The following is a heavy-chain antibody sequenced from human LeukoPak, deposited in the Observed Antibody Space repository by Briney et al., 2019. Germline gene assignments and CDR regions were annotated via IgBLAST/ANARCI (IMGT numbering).Heavy chain of an antibody. Sequence: GGSLRLSCAASGFTFDDYGMSWVRQDPGKGLEWVSGINWNGGSTGYADSVKGRFTISRDNAKNSLYLQMNSLRAEDTALYYCARGEPSSWLRLPTPFDYWGQGTLVTVSS. V-gene: IGHV3-20*04. CDR2: INWNGGST. D-gene: IGHD5-12*01. CDR3: ARGEPSSWLRLPTPFDY. J-gene: IGHJ4*02. CDR1: GFTFDDYG.